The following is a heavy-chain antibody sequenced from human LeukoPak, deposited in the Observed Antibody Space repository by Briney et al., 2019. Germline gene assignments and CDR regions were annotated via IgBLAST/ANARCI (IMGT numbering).Heavy chain of an antibody. CDR3: ARDLLLSSVFDP. Sequence: SETLSLTCTVSGGSISSSSYYWGWIRQPPGKGLEWIGSIYYSGSTYYNPSLKSRVTISVDTSKNQFSLKLSSVTAADTAVYYCARDLLLSSVFDPWGQGTLVTVSS. V-gene: IGHV4-39*07. J-gene: IGHJ5*02. D-gene: IGHD3-10*01. CDR2: IYYSGST. CDR1: GGSISSSSYY.